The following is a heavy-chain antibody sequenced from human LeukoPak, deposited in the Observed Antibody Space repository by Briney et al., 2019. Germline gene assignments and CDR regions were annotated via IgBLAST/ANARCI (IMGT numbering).Heavy chain of an antibody. CDR2: ISGNGAIT. CDR3: AKLCSSTSCYIDY. CDR1: GFTFSHYA. J-gene: IGHJ4*02. Sequence: PGGSLRLSCVASGFTFSHYAMSWVRQAPGKGLEWVSPISGNGAITNYADSVKGRFTISRDNSKNTLYLQMNSLRAEDTAVYYCAKLCSSTSCYIDYWGQGTLVTVSS. V-gene: IGHV3-23*01. D-gene: IGHD2-2*02.